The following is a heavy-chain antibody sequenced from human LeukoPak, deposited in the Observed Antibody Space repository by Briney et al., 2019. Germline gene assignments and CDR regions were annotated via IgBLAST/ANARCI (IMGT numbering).Heavy chain of an antibody. Sequence: SGPALVKPTQTLTLTCTFSGFSLSTSGMCVSWIRQPPGKALERLALIDWDDDKYYSTSLKTRLTISKDTSKNQVVLTMTNMDPVDTATYYCARMGFDILTGYYWAFDYWGQGTLVTVSS. CDR3: ARMGFDILTGYYWAFDY. CDR1: GFSLSTSGMC. J-gene: IGHJ4*02. D-gene: IGHD3-9*01. V-gene: IGHV2-70*01. CDR2: IDWDDDK.